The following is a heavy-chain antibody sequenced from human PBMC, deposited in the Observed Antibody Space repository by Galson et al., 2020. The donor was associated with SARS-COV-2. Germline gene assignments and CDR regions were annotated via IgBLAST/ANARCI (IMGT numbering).Heavy chain of an antibody. V-gene: IGHV5-51*01. Sequence: GESLKISCKGSGYSFTSYWIGWVRQMPGKGLEWMGIIYPGDSDTRYSPSFQGQVTIPADKSISTAYLQWSSLKASDTAMYYCARRVSNYYYYYGMDVWGQGTTVTVSS. CDR2: IYPGDSDT. J-gene: IGHJ6*02. D-gene: IGHD3-10*01. CDR3: ARRVSNYYYYYGMDV. CDR1: GYSFTSYW.